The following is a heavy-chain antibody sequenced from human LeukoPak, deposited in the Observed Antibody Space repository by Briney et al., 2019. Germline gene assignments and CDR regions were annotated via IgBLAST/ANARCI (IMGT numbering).Heavy chain of an antibody. D-gene: IGHD1-1*01. Sequence: SETLSLTCTVSGGSISSYYWSWIRQPPGKGLEWIGYIYYSGSTYYNPSLKSRVTISVDTSKNQFSLKLSSVTAADTAVYYCHAIGNSWFDPWGQGTLVTVSS. J-gene: IGHJ5*02. V-gene: IGHV4-59*04. CDR2: IYYSGST. CDR3: HAIGNSWFDP. CDR1: GGSISSYY.